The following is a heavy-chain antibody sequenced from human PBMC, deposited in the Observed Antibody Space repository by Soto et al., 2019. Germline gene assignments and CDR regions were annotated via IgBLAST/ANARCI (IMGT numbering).Heavy chain of an antibody. CDR1: GFTFSIYW. CDR2: MNMDGSRT. V-gene: IGHV3-74*01. D-gene: IGHD2-21*01. J-gene: IGHJ4*02. CDR3: VRGDGDRYDGHGYLGRH. Sequence: EVQLVESGGGLVQPGGSLRLSCAASGFTFSIYWMHLVRQAPGKGLVWVSLMNMDGSRTSYSDFAKGRFTISRDDAKRTGNLQMSNLRAEGTAVYYCVRGDGDRYDGHGYLGRHRGQGSLVTVSS.